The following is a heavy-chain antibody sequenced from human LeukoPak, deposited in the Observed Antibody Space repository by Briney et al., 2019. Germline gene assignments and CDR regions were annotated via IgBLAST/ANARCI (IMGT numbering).Heavy chain of an antibody. CDR3: ARGQGIAAAGPIDY. Sequence: PSETLSLTRTVSGGSISNYYWSWIRQPPGKGLEWIGEINHSGSTNYNPSLKSRVSMSVDTSKNQFSLKLSSVTAADTAFYYCARGQGIAAAGPIDYWGQGTLVTVSS. J-gene: IGHJ4*02. CDR2: INHSGST. D-gene: IGHD6-13*01. CDR1: GGSISNYY. V-gene: IGHV4-34*01.